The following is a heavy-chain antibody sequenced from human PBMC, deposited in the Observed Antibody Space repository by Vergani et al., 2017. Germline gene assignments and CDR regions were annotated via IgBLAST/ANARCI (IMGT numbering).Heavy chain of an antibody. CDR2: ISYDGSNK. CDR1: GFTFSSYG. CDR3: AKDRARWHYFDY. D-gene: IGHD4-23*01. J-gene: IGHJ4*02. Sequence: QVQLVESGGGVVQPGRSLRLSCAASGFTFSSYGMHWVRQAPGKGLEWVAVISYDGSNKYYADSVKGRFTISRDNSKNTLYLQMNSLRAEDTAVYYCAKDRARWHYFDYWGQVTLVTVSS. V-gene: IGHV3-30*18.